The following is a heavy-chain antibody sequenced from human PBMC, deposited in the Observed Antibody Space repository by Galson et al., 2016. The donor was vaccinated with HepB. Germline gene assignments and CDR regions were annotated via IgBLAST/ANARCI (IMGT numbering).Heavy chain of an antibody. CDR2: ISWDSETI. V-gene: IGHV3-9*01. J-gene: IGHJ4*02. CDR1: GFAFDEYA. Sequence: LRLSCAASGFAFDEYALHWVRQGPGKGLEWVSGISWDSETIDYVDSVRGRFRISRDNAEKSLFLPMNSLTQEDTGVYYCVKDRRVTTGVFESWGQGTLVVVSS. CDR3: VKDRRVTTGVFES. D-gene: IGHD4-23*01.